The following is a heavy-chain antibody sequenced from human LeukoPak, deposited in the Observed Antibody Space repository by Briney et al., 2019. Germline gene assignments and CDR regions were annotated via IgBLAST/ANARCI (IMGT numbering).Heavy chain of an antibody. V-gene: IGHV3-74*01. CDR1: GFTFSRYW. CDR2: INGDGSTT. CDR3: ATGNYYDSRGYYTFGH. J-gene: IGHJ1*01. D-gene: IGHD3-22*01. Sequence: GRSLRLSCAASGFTFSRYWMHWVRQAPGKGLVWVSRINGDGSTTSYADSVKGGFTISRDNAKNTLYLQMNSLRAEDTAVYCCATGNYYDSRGYYTFGHWGQGTLVTVSS.